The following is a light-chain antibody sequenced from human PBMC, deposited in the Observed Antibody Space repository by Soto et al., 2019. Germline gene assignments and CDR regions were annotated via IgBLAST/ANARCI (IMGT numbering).Light chain of an antibody. V-gene: IGKV1-5*03. CDR1: ESINNW. Sequence: DIQMTQPPSTLSASVGDRVTITCRASESINNWLAWYQQKPGKAPNLLIYNTSTLEIGVPSRFSGSGSGTEFSLTISSLQPDDFATYYCQQYVGYPLTFGGGTKVEIK. CDR2: NTS. J-gene: IGKJ4*01. CDR3: QQYVGYPLT.